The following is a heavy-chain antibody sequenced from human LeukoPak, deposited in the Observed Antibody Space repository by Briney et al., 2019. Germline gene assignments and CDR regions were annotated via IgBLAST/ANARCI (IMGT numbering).Heavy chain of an antibody. J-gene: IGHJ5*02. CDR2: IYHSGST. Sequence: PSETLSLTCAVSGYSISSGYYWGWIRQPPGKGLEWIGSIYHSGSTYYNPSLKSRVTISVDTSKNQFSLKLSSVTAADTAVYYCARHLLDIVVVPAALTPVNWFDPWRQGTLVTVSS. CDR3: ARHLLDIVVVPAALTPVNWFDP. V-gene: IGHV4-38-2*01. D-gene: IGHD2-2*03. CDR1: GYSISSGYY.